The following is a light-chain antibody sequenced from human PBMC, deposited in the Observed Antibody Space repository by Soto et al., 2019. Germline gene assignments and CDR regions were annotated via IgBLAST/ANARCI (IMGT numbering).Light chain of an antibody. J-gene: IGLJ2*01. Sequence: QSVLTQPPSASGTPGQRVTISCSGSTSNIGSKTVSWYQQLPGSAPKVLIYNNNERPSGVPDGFSGSKSGTSASLAISGLQSEDEAAYYCATWDDSLPAVFGGGTKVTVL. V-gene: IGLV1-44*01. CDR2: NNN. CDR1: TSNIGSKT. CDR3: ATWDDSLPAV.